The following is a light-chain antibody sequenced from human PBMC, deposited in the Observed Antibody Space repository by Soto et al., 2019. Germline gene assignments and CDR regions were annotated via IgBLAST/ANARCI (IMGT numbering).Light chain of an antibody. V-gene: IGLV2-8*01. CDR2: DVS. CDR1: SSDVGKYDY. J-gene: IGLJ3*02. CDR3: SSYSGNNDVV. Sequence: QSALTQPPSASGSPGQSVTISCTGTSSDVGKYDYVSWYQQHPGKAPKLMIFDVSQRPSGVPHRFSGSKSRNTASLPVSRLQPEDEADYYCSSYSGNNDVVFGGGTKLTVL.